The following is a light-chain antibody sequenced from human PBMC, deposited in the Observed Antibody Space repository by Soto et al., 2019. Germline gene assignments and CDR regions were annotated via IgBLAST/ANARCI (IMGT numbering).Light chain of an antibody. V-gene: IGKV3D-15*01. CDR1: QSVRSN. CDR2: GAS. J-gene: IGKJ1*01. Sequence: EIVMTQSPATLSVSPGERATLSCRASQSVRSNLAWYQQKPGQAPRLLIYGASSRATGIPDRLSGSGSGTDFTLTISRLEPEDFAVYYCHQYDSWTFGQGTKVDIK. CDR3: HQYDSWT.